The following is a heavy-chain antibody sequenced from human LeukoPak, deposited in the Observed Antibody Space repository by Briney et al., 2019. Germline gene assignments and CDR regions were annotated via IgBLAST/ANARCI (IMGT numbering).Heavy chain of an antibody. D-gene: IGHD6-13*01. Sequence: SVKVSCKASGGTFSSYAISWVRQAPGQGREWMGRIIPILGIANYAQKFQGRVTITADKSTSTAYMELSSLRSEDTAVYYCARAGIAAAGTLLDYWGQGTLVTVSS. CDR2: IIPILGIA. V-gene: IGHV1-69*04. CDR1: GGTFSSYA. J-gene: IGHJ4*02. CDR3: ARAGIAAAGTLLDY.